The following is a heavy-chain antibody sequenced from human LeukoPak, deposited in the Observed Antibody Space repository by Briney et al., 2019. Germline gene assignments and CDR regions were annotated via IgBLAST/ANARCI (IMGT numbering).Heavy chain of an antibody. J-gene: IGHJ3*01. Sequence: ASVTVSCMASVYTFTDYYMHWVRQAPGQGREWMEIINPIDGSTSYAHKFQGRVSMTRDTSTNPVYMELSSLRSEDTAVSYRSREGSSVQLLWGEGAMVA. CDR2: INPIDGST. CDR3: SREGSSVQLL. CDR1: VYTFTDYY. V-gene: IGHV1-46*01. D-gene: IGHD3-10*01.